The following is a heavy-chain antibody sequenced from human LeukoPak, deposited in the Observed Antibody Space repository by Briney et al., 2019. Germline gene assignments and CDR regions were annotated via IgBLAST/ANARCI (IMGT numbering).Heavy chain of an antibody. D-gene: IGHD3-16*01. V-gene: IGHV4-59*01. CDR1: GGSISSNY. J-gene: IGHJ4*02. Sequence: SETLSLTCTVSGGSISSNYWSWIRQPPGKGLEWIGYIYNSGTTNYNPSLKSRVTISVDTSKNQFSLKLSSVTAADTAVYYCARSLGLYYYFDYWGQGTLVTVSS. CDR2: IYNSGTT. CDR3: ARSLGLYYYFDY.